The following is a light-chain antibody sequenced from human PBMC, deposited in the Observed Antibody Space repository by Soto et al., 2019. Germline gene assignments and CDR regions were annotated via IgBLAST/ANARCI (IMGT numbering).Light chain of an antibody. CDR2: EVS. Sequence: QSALTQPPSVSGSPGQSVTISCTGTSSDVGSYNRVSWYQQPPGTAPKLMIYEVSNRPSGVPDRFSGSKSGNTASLPISGLQAEDEADYYCNSYTSSSTYVFGTGTKLTVL. V-gene: IGLV2-18*02. CDR1: SSDVGSYNR. CDR3: NSYTSSSTYV. J-gene: IGLJ1*01.